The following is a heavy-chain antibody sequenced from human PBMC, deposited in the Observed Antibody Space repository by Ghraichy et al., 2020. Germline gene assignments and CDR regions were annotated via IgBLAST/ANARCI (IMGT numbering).Heavy chain of an antibody. CDR2: IYYSGST. Sequence: SETLSLTCTVSGGSISSSSYYWGWIRQPPGKGLEWIGSIYYSGSTYYNPSLKSRVTISVDTSKNQFSLKLTSVTAADSAVYFCARRDLAAAGTLHWGHGTLVTVSS. CDR3: ARRDLAAAGTLH. CDR1: GGSISSSSYY. D-gene: IGHD6-13*01. V-gene: IGHV4-39*01. J-gene: IGHJ4*01.